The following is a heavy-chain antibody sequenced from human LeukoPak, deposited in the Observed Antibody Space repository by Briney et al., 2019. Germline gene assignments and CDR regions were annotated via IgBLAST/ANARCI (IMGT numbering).Heavy chain of an antibody. D-gene: IGHD4-17*01. CDR2: IYHSGST. J-gene: IGHJ4*02. Sequence: SETLSLTCAVSGYSISIGYYWAWIRQPPGKGLEWIGSIYHSGSTYYNPSLKSRVTLSMDTSKNQFSLKLSSATAADTAVYYCARYASDGYGDSRLPYFFDYWGQGTLVTVSS. CDR1: GYSISIGYY. CDR3: ARYASDGYGDSRLPYFFDY. V-gene: IGHV4-38-2*01.